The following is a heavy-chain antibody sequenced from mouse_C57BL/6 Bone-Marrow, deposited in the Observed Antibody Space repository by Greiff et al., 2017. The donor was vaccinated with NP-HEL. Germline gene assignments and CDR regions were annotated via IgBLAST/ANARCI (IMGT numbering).Heavy chain of an antibody. CDR3: AIVGYGDWYFDV. CDR1: GYTFTSYW. CDR2: IHPSDSDT. J-gene: IGHJ1*03. V-gene: IGHV1-74*01. D-gene: IGHD2-2*01. Sequence: QVQLQQPGAELVKPGASVKVSCKASGYTFTSYWMHWVKQRPGQGLEWIGSIHPSDSDTNYNQKFKGKATLTVDKSSSTAYMQLSSLTSEDSAVYYCAIVGYGDWYFDVWGTGTTVTVSS.